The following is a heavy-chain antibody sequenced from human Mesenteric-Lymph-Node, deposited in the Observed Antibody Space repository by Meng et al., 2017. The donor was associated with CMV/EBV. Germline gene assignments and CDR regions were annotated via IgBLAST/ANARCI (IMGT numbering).Heavy chain of an antibody. V-gene: IGHV4-39*01. CDR2: IYYSGST. CDR3: ARPHYYGSGSSPWFDP. D-gene: IGHD3-10*01. Sequence: QLQLQESAPGLVNPSETLALTCTVSGGSISSSSYYWGWIRQPPGKGLEWIGSIYYSGSTYYNPSLKSRVTISVDTSKNQFSLKLSSVTAADTAVYYCARPHYYGSGSSPWFDPWGQGTLVTFSS. CDR1: GGSISSSSYY. J-gene: IGHJ5*02.